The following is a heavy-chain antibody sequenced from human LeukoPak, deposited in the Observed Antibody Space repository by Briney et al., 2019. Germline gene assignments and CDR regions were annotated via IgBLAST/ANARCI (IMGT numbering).Heavy chain of an antibody. V-gene: IGHV3-33*01. J-gene: IGHJ6*03. Sequence: GRSLRLSCAASGFTLSSYGMHWVRQAPGKGLEWVAVIWYDGSNKYYADSVKGRFTISRDNSKNTLYLQMNSLRAEDTAVYYCARSQSASYYYMDVWGKGTTVTVSS. CDR2: IWYDGSNK. CDR1: GFTLSSYG. CDR3: ARSQSASYYYMDV.